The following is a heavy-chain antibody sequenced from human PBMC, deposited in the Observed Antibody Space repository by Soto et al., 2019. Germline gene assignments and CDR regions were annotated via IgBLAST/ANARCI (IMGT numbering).Heavy chain of an antibody. CDR3: ASTVDYIWGSYRYTGFDP. V-gene: IGHV1-18*01. CDR2: ISAYNGNT. J-gene: IGHJ5*02. Sequence: ASVKVSCKASGYTFTSYGISWVRQAPGQGLEWMGWISAYNGNTNYAQKLQGRVTMTTNTSTSTAYMELSSLRSEDTAVYYCASTVDYIWGSYRYTGFDPWGQGTLVTVSS. CDR1: GYTFTSYG. D-gene: IGHD3-16*02.